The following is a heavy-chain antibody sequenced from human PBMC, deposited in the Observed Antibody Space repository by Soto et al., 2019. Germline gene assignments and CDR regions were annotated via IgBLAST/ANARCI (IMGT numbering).Heavy chain of an antibody. J-gene: IGHJ6*02. V-gene: IGHV3-74*03. Sequence: GGSLRLSCAASGYTFSAYWMHWVRQAPGKGLVWVSRTNTDGTATTYADSVEGRFTISRDNAKNMLYLQMNSLRAEDTAVYYCTRGHYYGMDVWGQGTTVTVSS. CDR1: GYTFSAYW. CDR2: TNTDGTAT. CDR3: TRGHYYGMDV.